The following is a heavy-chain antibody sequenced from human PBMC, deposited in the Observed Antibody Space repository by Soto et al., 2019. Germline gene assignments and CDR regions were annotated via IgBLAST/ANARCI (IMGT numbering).Heavy chain of an antibody. Sequence: QVQLVQSGAEVKKPGASVKVSCKASGYTFTSYDINWVRQATGQGLEWMGWMNPNSGNPGYAHKFQGRATMTRNTSISTAYMELSSLRSEDTAVYYCARDSSGWYGTGEHIWGQGTMVTVSS. CDR3: ARDSSGWYGTGEHI. CDR2: MNPNSGNP. D-gene: IGHD6-19*01. V-gene: IGHV1-8*01. CDR1: GYTFTSYD. J-gene: IGHJ3*02.